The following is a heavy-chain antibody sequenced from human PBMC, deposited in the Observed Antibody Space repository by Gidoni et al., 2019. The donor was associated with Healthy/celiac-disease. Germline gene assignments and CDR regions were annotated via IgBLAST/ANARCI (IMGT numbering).Heavy chain of an antibody. CDR1: GFTFSSYA. CDR2: ISGSGGST. D-gene: IGHD5-18*01. J-gene: IGHJ5*02. V-gene: IGHV3-23*01. Sequence: EVQLLESGGGLVQPGGSLRLSCAAPGFTFSSYAMSWVRQAPGKGLEWVSAISGSGGSTYYADSVKSRFTISRDNSKNTLYLQMNSLRAEDTAVYYCAKDNTAMVMFWFDPWGQGTLVTVSS. CDR3: AKDNTAMVMFWFDP.